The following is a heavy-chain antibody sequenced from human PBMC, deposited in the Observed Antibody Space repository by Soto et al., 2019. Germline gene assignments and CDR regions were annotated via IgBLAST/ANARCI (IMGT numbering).Heavy chain of an antibody. CDR2: IYYRGTT. J-gene: IGHJ4*02. D-gene: IGHD3-10*01. Sequence: QVQLQESGPGLVKPSQTLSLTCTVSGGSISSGDYYWTWIRQPPGKGLEWIGCIYYRGTTYYNPSLKSRVTISVDTSKNQFALKLSSVTAADTAVYYCARDRGYYGSGRPTVFDYWGKGTLVTVSS. CDR1: GGSISSGDYY. V-gene: IGHV4-30-4*01. CDR3: ARDRGYYGSGRPTVFDY.